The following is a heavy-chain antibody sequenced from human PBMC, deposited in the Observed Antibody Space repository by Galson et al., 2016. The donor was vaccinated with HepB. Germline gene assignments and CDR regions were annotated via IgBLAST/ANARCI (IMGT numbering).Heavy chain of an antibody. Sequence: SLRLSCAASGFTVNNKYMTWVRQAPGKGLEWVSVIYSGGGTYYADSVKGRFTISRDNSKNALYLQMSSLRVEDTAIYFCAGRGIVSALRYDYWGQGTLVTVSS. D-gene: IGHD5/OR15-5a*01. CDR3: AGRGIVSALRYDY. CDR1: GFTVNNKY. V-gene: IGHV3-53*01. CDR2: IYSGGGT. J-gene: IGHJ4*02.